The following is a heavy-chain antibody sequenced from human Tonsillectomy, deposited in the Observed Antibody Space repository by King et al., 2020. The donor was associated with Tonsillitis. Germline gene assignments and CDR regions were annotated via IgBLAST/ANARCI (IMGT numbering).Heavy chain of an antibody. Sequence: QLVQSGAEVKKPGASVKVSCKASGYTFSSYVINWVRQAPGQGLEWLGWISAYTGYTNYAQKVQGRVTMTTDTSKDTAYMELKSLRYDDTAVYYCARFFNHFDFWSGSDYGMDVWGHGPTVTVSS. D-gene: IGHD3-3*01. V-gene: IGHV1-18*04. CDR1: GYTFSSYV. CDR3: ARFFNHFDFWSGSDYGMDV. CDR2: ISAYTGYT. J-gene: IGHJ6*02.